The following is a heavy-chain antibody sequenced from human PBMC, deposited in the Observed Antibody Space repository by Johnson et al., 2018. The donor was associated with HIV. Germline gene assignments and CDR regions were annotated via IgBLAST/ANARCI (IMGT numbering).Heavy chain of an antibody. V-gene: IGHV3-30*04. CDR1: GFTFSSYA. J-gene: IGHJ3*02. CDR3: VRDVGPLDI. Sequence: HVQLAESGGGVVQPGRSLRLSCAASGFTFSSYAMHWVRQAPGKGLEWVAVIRYDGSYRYYVDSVKGRFTISRDNSKNTLYLQMNSLRAEDTAVYYCVRDVGPLDIWGQGTMVTVSS. CDR2: IRYDGSYR.